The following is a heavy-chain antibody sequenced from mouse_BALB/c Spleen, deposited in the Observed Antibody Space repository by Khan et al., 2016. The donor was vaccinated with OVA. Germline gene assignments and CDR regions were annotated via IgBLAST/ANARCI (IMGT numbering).Heavy chain of an antibody. CDR2: IYPGTDNS. V-gene: IGHV1-76*01. CDR1: GYIFTSYW. D-gene: IGHD2-3*01. CDR3: ARDDVLYHFDH. J-gene: IGHJ2*01. Sequence: QVQLKESGAELVRPGASVKLSCKTSGYIFTSYWIHWIKQRSGQGLEWIARIYPGTDNSYYNEKFKDKATLTADKSSSTAYMQLSSLTSEDSDVYFCARDDVLYHFDHWGQGTTLTVSS.